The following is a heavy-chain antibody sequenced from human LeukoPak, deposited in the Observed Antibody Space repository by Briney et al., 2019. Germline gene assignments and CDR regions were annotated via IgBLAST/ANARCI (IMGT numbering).Heavy chain of an antibody. CDR3: ARVTYYYGSGNSHLVFDY. D-gene: IGHD3-10*01. Sequence: SETLSLTCTVSGVSIRSYYWSWIRQPPGKGLEWIGYIYYSGSTNYNPSLKSRVTISVDTSKNQFSLKLSSVTAADTAVYYCARVTYYYGSGNSHLVFDYWGQGTLVTVSS. CDR1: GVSIRSYY. CDR2: IYYSGST. J-gene: IGHJ4*02. V-gene: IGHV4-59*01.